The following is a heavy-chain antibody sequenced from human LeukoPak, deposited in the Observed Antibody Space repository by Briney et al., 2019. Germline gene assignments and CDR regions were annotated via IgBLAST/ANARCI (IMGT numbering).Heavy chain of an antibody. D-gene: IGHD1-26*01. J-gene: IGHJ1*01. Sequence: SETLSLTCTVSGGSLSSSSYYWGWLRQPPGTGLEWIGSIYYSGSTYYNPSLKSRVTISVDTSKNQFSLKLSSVTAADTAVYYCARRSYGTEYFQHWGQGTLVTVSS. CDR3: ARRSYGTEYFQH. CDR2: IYYSGST. V-gene: IGHV4-39*01. CDR1: GGSLSSSSYY.